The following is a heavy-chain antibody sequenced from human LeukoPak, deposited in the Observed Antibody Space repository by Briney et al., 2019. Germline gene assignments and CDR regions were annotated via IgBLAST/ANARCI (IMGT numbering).Heavy chain of an antibody. D-gene: IGHD5-18*01. J-gene: IGHJ4*02. CDR2: IYASGTT. Sequence: SETLSLTCTVSGGSISSGSDYWSWIRQPAGKGLEWIGRIYASGTTDYNPSLKSRVTISVDTSKNQFSLKLSSVTAADTAVYYCARSGDTAINYDYWGQGTLVTVSS. CDR3: ARSGDTAINYDY. CDR1: GGSISSGSDY. V-gene: IGHV4-61*02.